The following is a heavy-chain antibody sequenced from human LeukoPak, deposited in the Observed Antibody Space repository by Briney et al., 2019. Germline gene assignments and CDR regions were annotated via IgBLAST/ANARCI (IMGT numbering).Heavy chain of an antibody. Sequence: ASVKVSCKASGYSFTSYYIHWVRLAPGQGLEWMGVINPSGGSTRYAQKFEGRVTMTRDMSTSTVYMELSRLRSDDTAVYYCARPMVRGVKGFDPWGQGTLVTVSS. CDR3: ARPMVRGVKGFDP. D-gene: IGHD3-10*01. J-gene: IGHJ5*02. V-gene: IGHV1-46*01. CDR2: INPSGGST. CDR1: GYSFTSYY.